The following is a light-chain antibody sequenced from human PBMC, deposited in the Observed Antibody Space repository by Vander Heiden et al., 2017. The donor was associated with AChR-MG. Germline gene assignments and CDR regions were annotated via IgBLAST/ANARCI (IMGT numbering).Light chain of an antibody. V-gene: IGKV4-1*01. CDR3: QQVYTFHS. CDR1: QSIFYDSTKKNY. CDR2: WAS. Sequence: DIVMTQSPDSLAVSLGERATINCKSSQSIFYDSTKKNYLEWYQQKPGHPPKLLIYWASAREYGVPDRFSGSGSGEDFTLTSSNLQDEDVAVYFWQQVYTFHSFGQGTMLEIK. J-gene: IGKJ2*01.